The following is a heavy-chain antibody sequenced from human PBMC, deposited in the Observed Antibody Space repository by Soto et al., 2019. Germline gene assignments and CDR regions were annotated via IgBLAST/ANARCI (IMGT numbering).Heavy chain of an antibody. J-gene: IGHJ5*02. V-gene: IGHV3-30*18. CDR3: AKDSFSGSGSYLHNWFDP. Sequence: QVQLVESGGGVVQPGRSLRLSCAASGFTFSSYGMHWVRQAPGKGLEWVAVISYDGSNKYYADSVKGRFTISRDNSKNTLYLQMNSLRAEDTAVYYCAKDSFSGSGSYLHNWFDPWGQGTLVTVSS. CDR1: GFTFSSYG. D-gene: IGHD3-10*01. CDR2: ISYDGSNK.